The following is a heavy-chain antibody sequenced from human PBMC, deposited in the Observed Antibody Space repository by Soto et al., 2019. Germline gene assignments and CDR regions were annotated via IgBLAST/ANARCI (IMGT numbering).Heavy chain of an antibody. CDR2: ISGSGGST. CDR1: GFTFSSYA. Sequence: GGSLRLSCAASGFTFSSYAMSWVRQAPGKGLEWVSAISGSGGSTYYADSVKGRFTISRDNSKNTLYLQMNSLRAEDTAVYYCAKPNGSSGYYYYGMDVWGQGTTVTVSS. V-gene: IGHV3-23*01. D-gene: IGHD6-19*01. CDR3: AKPNGSSGYYYYGMDV. J-gene: IGHJ6*02.